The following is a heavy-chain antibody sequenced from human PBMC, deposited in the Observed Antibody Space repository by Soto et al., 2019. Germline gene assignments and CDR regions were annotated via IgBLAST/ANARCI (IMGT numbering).Heavy chain of an antibody. CDR3: ARRYCSDSYCSYFDY. Sequence: XETLSLTGAVYGGSVSGYFWSWMRQPAGKGLEWIGEINHSGTTSYSPSLDSRVTTSVDTSKNQFSLRLSSVTAADTAIYYCARRYCSDSYCSYFDYWGRGTLVTVSS. V-gene: IGHV4-34*01. J-gene: IGHJ4*02. CDR1: GGSVSGYF. CDR2: INHSGTT. D-gene: IGHD2-15*01.